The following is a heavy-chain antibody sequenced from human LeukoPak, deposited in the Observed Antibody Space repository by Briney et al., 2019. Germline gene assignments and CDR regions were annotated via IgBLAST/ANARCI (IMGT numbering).Heavy chain of an antibody. D-gene: IGHD6-13*01. CDR1: GGSISSSSYY. CDR3: ARAGVIAAAGSGWFDP. J-gene: IGHJ5*02. V-gene: IGHV4-39*07. Sequence: SETLSLTCTVSGGSISSSSYYWGWIRQPPGKGLEWIGSIYYSGSTYYNPSLKSRVTISVDTSKNRFSLKLSSVTAADTAVYYCARAGVIAAAGSGWFDPWGQGTLVTVSS. CDR2: IYYSGST.